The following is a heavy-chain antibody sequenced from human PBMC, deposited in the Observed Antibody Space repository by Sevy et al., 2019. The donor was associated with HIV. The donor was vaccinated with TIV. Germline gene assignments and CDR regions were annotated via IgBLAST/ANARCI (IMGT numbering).Heavy chain of an antibody. Sequence: GGSLRLSCAASGFTFSSYGMHWVRQAPGKGLEWVAVISYDGINKYYGDSVKGRITISKDNSKNTLYLQMNSLRAEDTAVYYCAKVGSYSGSGSFYNRGMDVWGQGTTATVSS. CDR1: GFTFSSYG. CDR2: ISYDGINK. V-gene: IGHV3-30*18. J-gene: IGHJ6*02. CDR3: AKVGSYSGSGSFYNRGMDV. D-gene: IGHD3-10*01.